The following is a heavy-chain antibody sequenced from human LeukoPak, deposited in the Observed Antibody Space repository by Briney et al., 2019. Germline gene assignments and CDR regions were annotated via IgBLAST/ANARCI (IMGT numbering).Heavy chain of an antibody. CDR3: ARHSGYAMDV. J-gene: IGHJ6*02. D-gene: IGHD6-25*01. V-gene: IGHV4-59*08. CDR2: IHDSGIA. Sequence: SETLSLTCSVSGFSITFYWSWFRQPPGKGLEWIGQIHDSGIASYSPSLKSRVTISLDTSKNQFSLHLSSVTAVDTAVYYCARHSGYAMDVWGQGITVTVS. CDR1: GFSITFY.